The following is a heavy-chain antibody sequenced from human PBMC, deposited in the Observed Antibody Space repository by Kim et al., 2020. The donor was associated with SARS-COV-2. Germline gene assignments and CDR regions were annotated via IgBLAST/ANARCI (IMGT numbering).Heavy chain of an antibody. V-gene: IGHV4-34*01. CDR2: INHSGST. CDR1: GGSFSGYY. Sequence: SETLSLTCAVYGGSFSGYYWSWIRQPPGKGLEWIGEINHSGSTNYNPSLKSRVTISVDTSKNQFSLKLSSVTAADTAVYYCARGLRYFDWFPLYYGMDVWGQGTTVTVSS. J-gene: IGHJ6*02. CDR3: ARGLRYFDWFPLYYGMDV. D-gene: IGHD3-9*01.